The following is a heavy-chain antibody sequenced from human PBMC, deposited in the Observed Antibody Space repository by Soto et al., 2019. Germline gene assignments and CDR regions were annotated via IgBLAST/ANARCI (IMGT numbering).Heavy chain of an antibody. CDR3: ARVKEMATNWFDP. CDR2: IIPIFGTA. V-gene: IGHV1-69*13. J-gene: IGHJ5*02. Sequence: SVKVSYKASGVTFSSYAISWVRQSPGQGLEWMGGIIPIFGTANYAQKFQGRVTITADESTSTAYMELSSLRSEDTAVYYCARVKEMATNWFDPWGQGTLVIVSS. CDR1: GVTFSSYA. D-gene: IGHD5-12*01.